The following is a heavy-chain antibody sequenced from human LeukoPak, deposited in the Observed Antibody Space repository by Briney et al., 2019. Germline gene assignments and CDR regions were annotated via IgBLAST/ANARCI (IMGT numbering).Heavy chain of an antibody. V-gene: IGHV1-8*01. Sequence: ASVKVSCKASGYTFPNYDINWVRQGTAQGREWMGWMNPNSGNTGYAQKFRGTVTMTSNTSINTAYMELSSLRSEDTAVYYCARGGGYWGQGTLVTVSS. CDR2: MNPNSGNT. J-gene: IGHJ4*02. CDR3: ARGGGY. CDR1: GYTFPNYD.